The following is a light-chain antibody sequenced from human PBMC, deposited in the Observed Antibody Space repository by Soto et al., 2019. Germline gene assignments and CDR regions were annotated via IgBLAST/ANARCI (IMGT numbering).Light chain of an antibody. J-gene: IGLJ1*01. CDR2: EVT. CDR3: ASYRSANTLVV. CDR1: SRDIGNYNY. Sequence: QSVLTQPPSVSGSPGQSVTISCTGTSRDIGNYNYVSWYQHHPGKAPKLMIYEVTSRPSGVSDRFSGSKSGMTASLTISGLQPEDEADYFCASYRSANTLVVFGTGTKVTVL. V-gene: IGLV2-14*01.